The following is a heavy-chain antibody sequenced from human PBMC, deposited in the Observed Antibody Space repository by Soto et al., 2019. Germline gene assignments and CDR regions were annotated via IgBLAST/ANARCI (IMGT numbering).Heavy chain of an antibody. CDR1: GLNFGSYD. V-gene: IGHV3-13*01. Sequence: PVGSLRLSCVVSGLNFGSYDIHWVRQSVEKGLEWVAAIGTLNDRRYADSVKGRFTISRENATKSVYLQMNSLRVGDTAVYFCARSSGPDLGGGCSPPDYWGQGTLVTVSS. D-gene: IGHD2-15*01. J-gene: IGHJ4*02. CDR2: IGTLNDR. CDR3: ARSSGPDLGGGCSPPDY.